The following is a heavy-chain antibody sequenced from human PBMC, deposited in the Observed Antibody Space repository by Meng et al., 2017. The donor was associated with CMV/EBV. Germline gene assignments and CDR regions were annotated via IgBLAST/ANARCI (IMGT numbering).Heavy chain of an antibody. V-gene: IGHV3-7*01. CDR3: AKDSVRGITIFGVVNLGGWFDP. D-gene: IGHD3-3*01. CDR1: GFNFSAYW. CDR2: IKQHGSEK. Sequence: GGSLRLSCAASGFNFSAYWMIWVRQAPGKGLEWVANIKQHGSEKYYVDSVKGRFTISRDDAKNSLYLQMNSLRVEDTAVYYCAKDSVRGITIFGVVNLGGWFDPWGQGTLVTAS. J-gene: IGHJ5*02.